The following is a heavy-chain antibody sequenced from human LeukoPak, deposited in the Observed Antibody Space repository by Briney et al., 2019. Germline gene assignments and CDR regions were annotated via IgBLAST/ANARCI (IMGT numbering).Heavy chain of an antibody. V-gene: IGHV3-49*04. CDR1: GFTFGDYA. CDR3: TNLAVAGTDYYYGMDV. D-gene: IGHD6-19*01. J-gene: IGHJ6*02. Sequence: QPGRSLRLSCTASGFTFGDYAMSWVRQAPGKGLEWVGFIRSKAYGGTTEYAASVKGRFTISRDDSKSIAYLQMNSLKTEDTAVYYCTNLAVAGTDYYYGMDVWGQGTTVTVSS. CDR2: IRSKAYGGTT.